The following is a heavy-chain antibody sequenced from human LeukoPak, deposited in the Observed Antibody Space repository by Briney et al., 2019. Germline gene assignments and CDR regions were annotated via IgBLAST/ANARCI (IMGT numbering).Heavy chain of an antibody. D-gene: IGHD3-10*01. CDR3: AREKRGGDAFYF. V-gene: IGHV3-64*01. J-gene: IGHJ3*01. Sequence: GGSLRLSCAASGFTFSNYAMHWVRQAPRERLEYVSAISSNGGSTYYANSVKVRFTISRDKSKTTVYIKKGTLKAGDVAVDYWAREKRGGDAFYFWGQGKMVTVSS. CDR2: ISSNGGST. CDR1: GFTFSNYA.